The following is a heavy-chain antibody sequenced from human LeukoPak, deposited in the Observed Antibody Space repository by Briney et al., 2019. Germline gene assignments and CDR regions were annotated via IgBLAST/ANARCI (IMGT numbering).Heavy chain of an antibody. Sequence: PGGSLRLSCVVSGFTFSSYWMSWVRQAPGKGLEWVANIKQDGSEKYYVGSLKGRFTISRDNAKNSLYLQMNSLRAEDTAVYYCARNYSDSSGYYVYWGQGTLVTVSS. CDR2: IKQDGSEK. J-gene: IGHJ4*02. CDR3: ARNYSDSSGYYVY. D-gene: IGHD3-22*01. V-gene: IGHV3-7*01. CDR1: GFTFSSYW.